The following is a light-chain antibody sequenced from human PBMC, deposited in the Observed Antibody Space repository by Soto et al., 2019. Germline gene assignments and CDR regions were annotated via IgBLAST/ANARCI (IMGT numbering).Light chain of an antibody. J-gene: IGKJ1*01. CDR1: QSISNY. Sequence: DIQXTQSPSSLSASVGDRVXITVRASQSISNYLNWYQQKPGKAPKLLIYAASSLQSGVPSRFSGSGSGTDFTLTISSLQPEDFATYYCQQSYSTPWTFGQGTKVDIK. CDR2: AAS. CDR3: QQSYSTPWT. V-gene: IGKV1-39*01.